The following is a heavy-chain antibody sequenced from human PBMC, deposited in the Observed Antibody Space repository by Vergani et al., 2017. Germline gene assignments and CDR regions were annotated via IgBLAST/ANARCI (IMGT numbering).Heavy chain of an antibody. D-gene: IGHD1-26*01. CDR2: ISYDGSNK. CDR3: ARDAIVGATRTRYYYYCMDG. CDR1: GFTFSSYT. V-gene: IGHV3-30-3*01. J-gene: IGHJ6*03. Sequence: QVQLVESGGGVVQPGRSLRPSCAASGFTFSSYTMHWVRQAPGKGLEWVAVISYDGSNKYYADSVKGRFTISRDNSKNTLYLQMNSLRAEDTAVYYCARDAIVGATRTRYYYYCMDGWGKGTTVTVSS.